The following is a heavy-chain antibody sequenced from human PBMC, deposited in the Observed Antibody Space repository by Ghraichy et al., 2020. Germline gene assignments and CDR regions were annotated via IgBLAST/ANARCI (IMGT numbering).Heavy chain of an antibody. D-gene: IGHD1-26*01. Sequence: GGSLRLSCAASGFTFSSYAMHWVRQAPGKGLEWVALISYDGSNKYYADSVKGRLTFSRDNSKNTLYLQMDSLRAGDTAVYYCARETRYDGSYFDYWGQGTLVTVSS. V-gene: IGHV3-30*04. J-gene: IGHJ4*02. CDR2: ISYDGSNK. CDR3: ARETRYDGSYFDY. CDR1: GFTFSSYA.